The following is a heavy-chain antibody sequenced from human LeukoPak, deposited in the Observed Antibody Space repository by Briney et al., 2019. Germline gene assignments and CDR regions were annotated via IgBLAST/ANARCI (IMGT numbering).Heavy chain of an antibody. CDR1: GYTFTGYY. V-gene: IGHV1-2*02. D-gene: IGHD3-16*01. J-gene: IGHJ2*01. CDR2: INPNSGGT. CDR3: ARDLAYWYFDL. Sequence: GASVKVSFKASGYTFTGYYMHWVRRAPGQGLEWMGWINPNSGGTNYAQKFQGRVTMTRDTSISTAYMELSRLRSDDTAVYYCARDLAYWYFDLWGRGTLVTVPS.